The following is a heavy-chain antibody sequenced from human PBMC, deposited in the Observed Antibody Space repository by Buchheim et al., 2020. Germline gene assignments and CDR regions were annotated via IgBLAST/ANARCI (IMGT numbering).Heavy chain of an antibody. V-gene: IGHV1-69*04. D-gene: IGHD6-19*01. CDR3: AREVRVYATLAVAGPNYYYYYGMDV. J-gene: IGHJ6*02. Sequence: QVQLVQSGAEVKKPGSSVKVSCKASGGTFSSYAISWVRQAPGQGLEWMGRIIPILGIANYAQKFQGRVTITADKSTSTAYMELSSLRSEDTAVYYCAREVRVYATLAVAGPNYYYYYGMDVWGQGTT. CDR1: GGTFSSYA. CDR2: IIPILGIA.